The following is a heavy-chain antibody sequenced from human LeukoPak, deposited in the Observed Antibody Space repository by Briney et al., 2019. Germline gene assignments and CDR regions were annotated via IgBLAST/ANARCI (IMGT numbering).Heavy chain of an antibody. D-gene: IGHD6-13*01. J-gene: IGHJ6*03. V-gene: IGHV5-51*01. CDR2: IYPCDSYT. CDR1: GYSFTSYW. CDR3: ARRGRYSSSWYRGIYMDV. Sequence: GESLKTFCRGFGYSFTSYWNGWVRQMPGEGLGGVVIIYPCDSYTRNSPLFEGQITISAGKSIRPAYLPWRSLKGSDTGMYYCARRGRYSSSWYRGIYMDVWGKGATVTVSS.